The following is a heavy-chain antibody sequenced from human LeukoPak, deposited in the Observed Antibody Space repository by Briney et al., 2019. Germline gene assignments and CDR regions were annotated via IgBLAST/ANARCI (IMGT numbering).Heavy chain of an antibody. CDR1: GASITYY. CDR3: ARGTKFYGMDV. J-gene: IGHJ6*02. D-gene: IGHD1/OR15-1a*01. CDR2: VHRDGYT. V-gene: IGHV4-4*02. Sequence: SETLSLTCAVSGASITYYYSWVRQFPGKGLEWIGEVHRDGYTNYNPSLQSRVTMSVDKSKNQLSLQLTSVTAADTAVYYCARGTKFYGMDVWGQGTTVTVSS.